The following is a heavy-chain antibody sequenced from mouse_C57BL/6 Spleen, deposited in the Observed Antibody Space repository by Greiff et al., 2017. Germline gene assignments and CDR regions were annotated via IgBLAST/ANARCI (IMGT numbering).Heavy chain of an antibody. V-gene: IGHV5-9-1*02. J-gene: IGHJ3*01. CDR2: ISSGGDYI. Sequence: DVQLVESGEGLVKPGGSLKLSCAASGFTFSSYAMSWVRQTPEKRLEWVAYISSGGDYIYYADTVKGRFTISRDNARNTLYLQMSSLKSEDTAMYYCTRERAAQATFAYWGQGTLDTVSA. D-gene: IGHD3-2*02. CDR3: TRERAAQATFAY. CDR1: GFTFSSYA.